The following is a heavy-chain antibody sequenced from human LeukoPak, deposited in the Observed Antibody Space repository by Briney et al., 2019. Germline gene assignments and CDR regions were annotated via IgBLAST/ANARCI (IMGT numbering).Heavy chain of an antibody. J-gene: IGHJ4*02. CDR2: ISYGGDT. Sequence: SETLSLTCTVSGGSISSSNYFWGWIRQSPGRGLEWIGSISYGGDTYYNPSLKSRVTISLDTSKNQFSLELSSVTAADTAVYYCARLKATVSIHAYFDSWGQGTLVTVSS. D-gene: IGHD4-17*01. CDR1: GGSISSSNYF. CDR3: ARLKATVSIHAYFDS. V-gene: IGHV4-39*07.